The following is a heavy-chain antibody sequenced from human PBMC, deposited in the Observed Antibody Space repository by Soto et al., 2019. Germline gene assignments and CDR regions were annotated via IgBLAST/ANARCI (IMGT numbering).Heavy chain of an antibody. CDR3: GRDPHYSYYGMDV. CDR1: GGTFSNFA. V-gene: IGHV1-69*06. Sequence: QVQLVQSGAEVKKPGSSVKVSCKASGGTFSNFAIGWVRQAPGQGLECMGGIIPISGTAKYAKKFQGRVTITADKSTSTVYMEVSSLRYEDPAVYYCGRDPHYSYYGMDVWGQGTTVTVSS. CDR2: IIPISGTA. J-gene: IGHJ6*02.